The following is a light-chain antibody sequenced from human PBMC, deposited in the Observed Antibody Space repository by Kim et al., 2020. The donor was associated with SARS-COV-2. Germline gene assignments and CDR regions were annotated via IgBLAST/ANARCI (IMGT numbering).Light chain of an antibody. CDR1: SSNIGAGYD. CDR2: GNS. V-gene: IGLV1-40*01. J-gene: IGLJ1*01. CDR3: QSYASSLSGYV. Sequence: RVTISCTGSSSNIGAGYDVHWYQQFPGTAPKLLIYGNSNRPSGVPDRFSGSKSGTSASLAITGLQAEDEADYYCQSYASSLSGYVFGTGTKVTVL.